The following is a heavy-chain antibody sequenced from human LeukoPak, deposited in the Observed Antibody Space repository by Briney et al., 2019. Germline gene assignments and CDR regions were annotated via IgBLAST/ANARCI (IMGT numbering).Heavy chain of an antibody. D-gene: IGHD4-11*01. CDR2: ISSSGSTI. CDR3: AREGYSNQYYYYYMDV. Sequence: GGSLRLSCAASGFTFSDYYMSWIRQAPGKGLEWVSYISSSGSTIYYADSVKGRFTISRDNAKNSLYLQMNSLRAEDTAVYYCAREGYSNQYYYYYMDVWGKGTTVTVSS. CDR1: GFTFSDYY. J-gene: IGHJ6*03. V-gene: IGHV3-11*04.